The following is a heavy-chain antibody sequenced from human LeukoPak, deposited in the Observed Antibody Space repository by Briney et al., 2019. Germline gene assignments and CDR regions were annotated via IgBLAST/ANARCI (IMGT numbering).Heavy chain of an antibody. CDR1: GFTFSNYY. CDR3: ARAASTSNFDY. Sequence: GGSLRLSCAASGFTFSNYYMSWVRQAPGKGLEWVSSISSSSTYIYYAVPVKGRFTVSRDNAKNSLYLQMNSLRADDTAVYYCARAASTSNFDYWGQGTLVTVSS. V-gene: IGHV3-21*01. J-gene: IGHJ4*02. CDR2: ISSSSTYI. D-gene: IGHD2-2*01.